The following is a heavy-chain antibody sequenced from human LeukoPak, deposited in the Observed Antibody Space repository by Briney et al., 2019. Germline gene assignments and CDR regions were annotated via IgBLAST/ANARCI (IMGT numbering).Heavy chain of an antibody. CDR2: ISGSGGST. Sequence: QPGGSLRLSCAASGFTFSSYAMSWVRQAPGKGLEWVSAISGSGGSTYYADSVKGRFTISRDNSKNTLYLQMNSLRAEDTAVYYCARWGQQLVPPYYYYYMDVWGKGTTVTVSS. CDR3: ARWGQQLVPPYYYYYMDV. CDR1: GFTFSSYA. J-gene: IGHJ6*03. D-gene: IGHD6-13*01. V-gene: IGHV3-23*01.